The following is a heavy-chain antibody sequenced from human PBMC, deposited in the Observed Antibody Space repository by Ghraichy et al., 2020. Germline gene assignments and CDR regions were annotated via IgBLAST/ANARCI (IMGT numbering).Heavy chain of an antibody. CDR2: TYYRSKWYN. D-gene: IGHD6-19*01. J-gene: IGHJ4*02. CDR1: GDSVSRNSAA. V-gene: IGHV6-1*01. CDR3: ARAPYSSGWYPPFDY. Sequence: SQTLSLTCAISGDSVSRNSAAWNWSRQSPSRGLEWLGRTYYRSKWYNDYAVSVKSRITINPDTSKNQFSLQLNSVTPEDTAVYYCARAPYSSGWYPPFDYWGQGTLVPVSS.